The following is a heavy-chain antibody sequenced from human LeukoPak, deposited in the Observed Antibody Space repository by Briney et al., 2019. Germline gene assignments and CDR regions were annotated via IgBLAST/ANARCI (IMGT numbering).Heavy chain of an antibody. Sequence: GASVKVSCKASGYTFTSYAMHWVRQAPGQRLEWMGWINAGNGNTKYSQEFQGRVTITRDTSASTAYMELSSLRSEDMAVYYCARGNTMIVVSLFDYWGQGTLVTVSS. V-gene: IGHV1-3*03. CDR2: INAGNGNT. CDR1: GYTFTSYA. D-gene: IGHD3-22*01. J-gene: IGHJ4*02. CDR3: ARGNTMIVVSLFDY.